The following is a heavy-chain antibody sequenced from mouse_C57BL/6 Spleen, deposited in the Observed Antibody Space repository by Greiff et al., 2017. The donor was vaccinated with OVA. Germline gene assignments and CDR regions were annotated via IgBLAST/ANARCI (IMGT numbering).Heavy chain of an antibody. J-gene: IGHJ4*01. V-gene: IGHV1-69*01. Sequence: QVQLQQPGAELVMPGASVKLTCKASGYTFTSYWMHWVKQRPGQGLEWIGEIDPSDSYTNYNQKFKGKSTLTVDKSSSTAYMQLSSLTSEDAAVYYCARGTTVVRGDYWGKGTSVTVSS. D-gene: IGHD1-1*01. CDR2: IDPSDSYT. CDR1: GYTFTSYW. CDR3: ARGTTVVRGDY.